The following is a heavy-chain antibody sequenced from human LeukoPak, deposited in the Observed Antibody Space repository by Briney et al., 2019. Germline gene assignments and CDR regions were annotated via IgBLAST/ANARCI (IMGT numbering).Heavy chain of an antibody. V-gene: IGHV4-59*08. CDR1: GGSISSYY. D-gene: IGHD3-22*01. Sequence: SETLSLTCTVSGGSISSYYWSWIRQPPGKGLGWIGYIYYSGSTNYNPSLKSRVTISVDTSKNQFSLKLSSVTAADTAVYYCARQYDSSGPGAFDIWGQGTMVTVSS. J-gene: IGHJ3*02. CDR3: ARQYDSSGPGAFDI. CDR2: IYYSGST.